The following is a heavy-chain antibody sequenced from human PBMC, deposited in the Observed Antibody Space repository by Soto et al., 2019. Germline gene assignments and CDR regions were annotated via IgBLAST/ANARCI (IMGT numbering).Heavy chain of an antibody. CDR1: GFTFSSYW. D-gene: IGHD5-18*01. J-gene: IGHJ4*02. CDR3: ARVPQGYSYGDY. Sequence: EVQLVESGGGLVQPGGSLRLSCAASGFTFSSYWMHWVRQAPGKGLVWVSRINSDGSSTSYADSVKGRFTISRDNAKKTVYLQMNSLRAEDTAVYHCARVPQGYSYGDYWGQGTQVTVSS. CDR2: INSDGSST. V-gene: IGHV3-74*01.